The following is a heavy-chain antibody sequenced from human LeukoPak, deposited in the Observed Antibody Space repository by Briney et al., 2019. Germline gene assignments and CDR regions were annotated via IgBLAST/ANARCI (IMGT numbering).Heavy chain of an antibody. CDR2: ISAYNRNT. CDR1: GYTFTSYG. J-gene: IGHJ4*02. CDR3: ARGIFYYDSSGPYFDY. V-gene: IGHV1-18*01. D-gene: IGHD3-22*01. Sequence: ASVKVSCKASGYTFTSYGISWVRQAPGQGLEWMGWISAYNRNTNYAQKLQGRVTMTTDTSTSTAYMELRSLRSDDTAVYYCARGIFYYDSSGPYFDYWGQGTLVTVSS.